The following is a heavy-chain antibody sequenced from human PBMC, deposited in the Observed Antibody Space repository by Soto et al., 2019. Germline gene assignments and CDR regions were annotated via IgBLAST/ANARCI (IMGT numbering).Heavy chain of an antibody. D-gene: IGHD2-15*01. CDR1: GFTFSSYA. CDR2: ISGSGGST. J-gene: IGHJ6*02. Sequence: GGSLRLSCAASGFTFSSYAMSWVRQAPGKGLEWVSAISGSGGSTYYADSVKGRFTISRDNSKNTLYLQMDSLRAEDTAVYYCAKLVRGCSGSSCHYGMDVWGQGSTVTVSS. V-gene: IGHV3-23*01. CDR3: AKLVRGCSGSSCHYGMDV.